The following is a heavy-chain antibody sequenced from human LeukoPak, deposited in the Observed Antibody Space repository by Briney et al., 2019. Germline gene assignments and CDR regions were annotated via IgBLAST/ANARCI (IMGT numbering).Heavy chain of an antibody. CDR3: AREGVVTRSPDSRYYYYYGMDV. Sequence: GRSLRLSCAASGFTFSTYAMHWVRQAPGKGLEWVAVISYDGSNKYYADSVKGRFTISRDNSKNTLYLQMNSLRAEDTAVYYCAREGVVTRSPDSRYYYYYGMDVWGQGTTVTVSS. D-gene: IGHD5-12*01. J-gene: IGHJ6*02. CDR2: ISYDGSNK. V-gene: IGHV3-30-3*01. CDR1: GFTFSTYA.